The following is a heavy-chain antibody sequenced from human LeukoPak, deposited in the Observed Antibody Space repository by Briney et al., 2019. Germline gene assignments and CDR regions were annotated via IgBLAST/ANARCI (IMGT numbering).Heavy chain of an antibody. CDR2: ISPSNISS. D-gene: IGHD1-26*01. V-gene: IGHV3-23*01. CDR3: AKDMGYRATNFDC. J-gene: IGHJ4*02. CDR1: GFAFSNYA. Sequence: GGSLRLSCAASGFAFSNYAISWVRQAPGKGLEWVSSISPSNISSYYADSVRGRFTISRDNSKNTLYLQMNSLRAEDAAVYYCAKDMGYRATNFDCWGQGTLVSVSS.